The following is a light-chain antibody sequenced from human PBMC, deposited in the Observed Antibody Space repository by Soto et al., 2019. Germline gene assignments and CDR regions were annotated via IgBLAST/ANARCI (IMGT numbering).Light chain of an antibody. J-gene: IGLJ2*01. CDR3: QSYASSLSGPVV. V-gene: IGLV1-40*01. Sequence: QSVLTQPPSVSGAPGQRVTISCTGSSSNIGAGYDVHWYQQLPGTAPKLLIYGNSNRPSGVPDRFSGSKSGTSASLAITGPQAEDEAEYYCQSYASSLSGPVVFGGGTKLTVL. CDR1: SSNIGAGYD. CDR2: GNS.